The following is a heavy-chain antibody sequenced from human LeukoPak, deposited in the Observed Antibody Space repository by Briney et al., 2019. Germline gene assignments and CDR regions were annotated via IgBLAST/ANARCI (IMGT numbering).Heavy chain of an antibody. CDR3: ARRAVRGGTNFDY. D-gene: IGHD3-10*01. CDR1: GDSVSGSLAV. V-gene: IGHV6-1*01. CDR2: AYYRSKWYI. J-gene: IGHJ4*02. Sequence: SQTLSLTCAISGDSVSGSLAVWNWIRQSPSRGLVWLGRAYYRSKWYIDYAVSVKGRITSTPDTSKNQFSLQLNSVPPEDTAVYYCARRAVRGGTNFDYWGQGTLVTVSS.